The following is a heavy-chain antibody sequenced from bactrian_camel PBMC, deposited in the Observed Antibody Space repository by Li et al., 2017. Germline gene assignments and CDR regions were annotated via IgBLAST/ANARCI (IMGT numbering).Heavy chain of an antibody. CDR3: ATAHGGTWWSDFGY. V-gene: IGHV3S6*01. CDR1: GFNFSLNW. Sequence: VQLVESGGGLVQPGGSLRLSCVASGFNFSLNWMNWVRQVPGKGLEWVSTISKDGGYTRYAESVQGRFTISRDNAKNTVYLQMNSLKSEDTGLYYCATAHGGTWWSDFGYWGQGTQVTVS. CDR2: ISKDGGYT. J-gene: IGHJ6*01. D-gene: IGHD7*01.